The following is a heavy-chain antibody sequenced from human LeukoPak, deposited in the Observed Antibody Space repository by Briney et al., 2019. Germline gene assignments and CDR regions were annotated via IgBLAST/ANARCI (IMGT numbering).Heavy chain of an antibody. Sequence: GGSLRLSCAASGFSFSKHVMHWVRQAPGKGLEWVSSIQYDGSQKYYADSVKGRFTISRDNAKNSVYLQMNSLRAEDTAVYYCARGGGSGRYGLPFDHWGQGTLVTVSS. CDR3: ARGGGSGRYGLPFDH. D-gene: IGHD6-13*01. J-gene: IGHJ4*02. V-gene: IGHV3-30*02. CDR1: GFSFSKHV. CDR2: IQYDGSQK.